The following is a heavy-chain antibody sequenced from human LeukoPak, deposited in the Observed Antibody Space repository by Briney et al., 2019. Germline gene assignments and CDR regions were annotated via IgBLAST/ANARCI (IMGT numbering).Heavy chain of an antibody. V-gene: IGHV1-2*02. D-gene: IGHD6-6*01. J-gene: IGHJ6*03. CDR2: INPNSGGT. Sequence: ASVKVSCKASGYTFTGYYMHWVRQAPGQGLEWMGWINPNSGGTNYAQKFQGRVTMTRDTSISTAYMELSRLRSDDTAVYYCARWEYSSSTIGGYYYMDVWGKGTTVTASS. CDR1: GYTFTGYY. CDR3: ARWEYSSSTIGGYYYMDV.